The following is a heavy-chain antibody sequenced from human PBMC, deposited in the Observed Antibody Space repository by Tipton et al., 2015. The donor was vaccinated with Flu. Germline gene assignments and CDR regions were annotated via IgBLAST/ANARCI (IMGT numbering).Heavy chain of an antibody. J-gene: IGHJ4*02. Sequence: QVQLVQSGAEVKTPGVSVKVSCKASGYTFTGHYMHWVRQVPGQGLEWMGRINPNSGGTNYAQKFHGRVTMTRDTSSSTAYMELSRLGSDDTAVYYCARSVLVVYASRGDYFDYWGQGTLVTVSS. V-gene: IGHV1-2*06. D-gene: IGHD2-8*02. CDR1: GYTFTGHY. CDR2: INPNSGGT. CDR3: ARSVLVVYASRGDYFDY.